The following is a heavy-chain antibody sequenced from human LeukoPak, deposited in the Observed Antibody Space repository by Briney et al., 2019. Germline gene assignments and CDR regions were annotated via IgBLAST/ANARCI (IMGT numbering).Heavy chain of an antibody. V-gene: IGHV4-39*07. D-gene: IGHD2-15*01. Sequence: SETLSLTCTVSGGSISCSYYWGWIRQPPGKGLEWIGSIHYGGSTYYNPSLKSRVTISVDRSKNQFSLNLSSVTAADTAVYYCARTSVVWLQFDYWGQRTLVTVSS. CDR2: IHYGGST. CDR3: ARTSVVWLQFDY. CDR1: GGSISCSYY. J-gene: IGHJ4*02.